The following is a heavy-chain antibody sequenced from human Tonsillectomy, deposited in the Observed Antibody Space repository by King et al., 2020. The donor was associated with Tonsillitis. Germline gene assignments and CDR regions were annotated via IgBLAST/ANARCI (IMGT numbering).Heavy chain of an antibody. CDR3: ARYGQLRGAFDV. CDR2: IYYSGST. CDR1: GGSISSYY. J-gene: IGHJ3*01. D-gene: IGHD5-24*01. Sequence: LQLQESGPGLLKPSETLSLTCTVSGGSISSYYWSWIRQPPGKGLEWIGYIYYSGSTNYNPSLKSRVTISVDTSKNQFSLNLSSVTAADTAVYYCARYGQLRGAFDVWGQGTMVTVSS. V-gene: IGHV4-59*08.